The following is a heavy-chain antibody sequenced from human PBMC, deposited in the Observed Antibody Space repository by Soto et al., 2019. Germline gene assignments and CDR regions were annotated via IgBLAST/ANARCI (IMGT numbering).Heavy chain of an antibody. Sequence: SETLSLTCTVSGGSISSGGYYWSWIRQHPGKGLEWIGYIYYSGSTYYNPSLKSRVTISVDTSKNQFSLKLSSVTAADTAVYYCARGNYCISTSCPNNWFDPWGQGTLVTVSS. CDR3: ARGNYCISTSCPNNWFDP. J-gene: IGHJ5*02. CDR2: IYYSGST. D-gene: IGHD2-2*01. V-gene: IGHV4-31*03. CDR1: GGSISSGGYY.